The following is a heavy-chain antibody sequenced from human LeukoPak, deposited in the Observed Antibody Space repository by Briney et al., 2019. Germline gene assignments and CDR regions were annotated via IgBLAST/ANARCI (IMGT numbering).Heavy chain of an antibody. Sequence: GGSLRLSCAASGFTFSNAWMSWVRQAPGKGLEWVANIKHDGSEKYYADSVKGRFTISRDSGKNSLYVQMNSLSVEDTAVYYCATYSSMNAREFQHWGQGTLVTVSS. V-gene: IGHV3-7*01. CDR2: IKHDGSEK. CDR3: ATYSSMNAREFQH. J-gene: IGHJ1*01. D-gene: IGHD2-2*01. CDR1: GFTFSNAW.